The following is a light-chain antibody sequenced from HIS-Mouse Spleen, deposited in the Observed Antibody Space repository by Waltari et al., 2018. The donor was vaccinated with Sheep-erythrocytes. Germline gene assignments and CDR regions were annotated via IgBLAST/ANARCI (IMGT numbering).Light chain of an antibody. Sequence: SYELTQPPSVPVSPGQTARTTCPGDALQKKYVYWYQQKSGQAPVLVIYEDSKRPSGIPERFSGSSSGTMATLTISGAQVEDEADYYCYSTDSSGNHRGVFGGGTKLTVL. CDR1: ALQKKY. CDR3: YSTDSSGNHRGV. V-gene: IGLV3-10*01. CDR2: EDS. J-gene: IGLJ3*02.